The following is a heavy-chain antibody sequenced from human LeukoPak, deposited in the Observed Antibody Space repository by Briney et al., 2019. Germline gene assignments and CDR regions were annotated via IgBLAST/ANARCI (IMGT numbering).Heavy chain of an antibody. J-gene: IGHJ6*02. Sequence: QPGGSLRLSCVGSELTFSTYPISWFRQAPGKGLEWVSAISGSGGTTFYADSVKGRFSISRDNSKNTLFLQMNSLRAEDAAVYYCATRGREGYNANYYGMDVWGQGTTVTVSS. D-gene: IGHD5-24*01. CDR1: ELTFSTYP. CDR2: ISGSGGTT. CDR3: ATRGREGYNANYYGMDV. V-gene: IGHV3-23*01.